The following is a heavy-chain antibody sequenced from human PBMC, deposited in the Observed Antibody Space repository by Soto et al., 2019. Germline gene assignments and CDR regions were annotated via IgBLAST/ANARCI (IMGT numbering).Heavy chain of an antibody. CDR2: ISPSGTT. Sequence: SETLSLTCSLYSGSLSGYYWSWIRQPPGKGLEWIGEISPSGTTNYSPSLKSRVSISVDTSKNQFSLNLTSLTAADTAVYYCARAPKVSGSAQTRPDFWGQGSLVT. CDR3: ARAPKVSGSAQTRPDF. J-gene: IGHJ4*02. V-gene: IGHV4-34*01. CDR1: SGSLSGYY. D-gene: IGHD6-6*01.